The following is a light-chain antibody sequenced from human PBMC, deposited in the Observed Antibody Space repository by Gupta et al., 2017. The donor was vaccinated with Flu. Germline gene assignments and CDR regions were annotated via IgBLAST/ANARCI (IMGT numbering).Light chain of an antibody. CDR2: EVS. J-gene: IGLJ3*02. CDR1: SSDVGDSDD. Sequence: QSALTQPASVSGSPGQSITISCTGTSSDVGDSDDVSWYQQQSGKAPKLMIDEVSNRPSGVSKRISGSKSDNTASLTISGLQAEDEAEYYCSSYTSSSIPWVFGGGTKLTVL. V-gene: IGLV2-14*01. CDR3: SSYTSSSIPWV.